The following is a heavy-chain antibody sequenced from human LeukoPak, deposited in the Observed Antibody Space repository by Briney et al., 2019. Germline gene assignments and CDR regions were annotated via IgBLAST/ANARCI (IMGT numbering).Heavy chain of an antibody. CDR1: GFTFSSYA. CDR3: AKDYQAHYYGSGSYYANFDY. CDR2: ISGSGGST. V-gene: IGHV3-23*01. D-gene: IGHD3-10*01. Sequence: GGSLRPSCAASGFTFSSYAMSWVRQAPGKGLEWVSAISGSGGSTYYADSVKGRFTISRDNSKNTLYLQMNSLRAEDTAVYYCAKDYQAHYYGSGSYYANFDYWGQGTLVTVSS. J-gene: IGHJ4*02.